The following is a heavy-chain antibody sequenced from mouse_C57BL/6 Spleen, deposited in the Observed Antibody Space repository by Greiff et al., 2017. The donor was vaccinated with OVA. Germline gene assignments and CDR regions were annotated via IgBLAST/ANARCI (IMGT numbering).Heavy chain of an antibody. CDR2: IDPSDSET. CDR3: ARGYYSNYYYAMDY. J-gene: IGHJ4*01. CDR1: GYTFTSYW. D-gene: IGHD2-5*01. V-gene: IGHV1-52*01. Sequence: QVQLQQPGAELVRPGSSVKLSCKASGYTFTSYWMHWVKQRPIQGLEWIGNIDPSDSETHYTQKFKDKATLTVDKSSSTAYMQLSSLTSEDSAFYYCARGYYSNYYYAMDYWGQGTSVTVSS.